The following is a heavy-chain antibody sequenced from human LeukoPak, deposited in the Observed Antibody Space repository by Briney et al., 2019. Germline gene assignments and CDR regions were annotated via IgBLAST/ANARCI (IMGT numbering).Heavy chain of an antibody. D-gene: IGHD3-10*01. CDR2: ITSDGSGT. V-gene: IGHV3-74*01. Sequence: GGSLRLSCAASGFTFSSYWMHWVRQAPGKGLVWVSRITSDGSGTGYADSVKGRFTISRDNAKNTLYLQMNSLRAEDTAVYYCAGIISTANWGQGTLVTVSS. CDR3: AGIISTAN. CDR1: GFTFSSYW. J-gene: IGHJ4*02.